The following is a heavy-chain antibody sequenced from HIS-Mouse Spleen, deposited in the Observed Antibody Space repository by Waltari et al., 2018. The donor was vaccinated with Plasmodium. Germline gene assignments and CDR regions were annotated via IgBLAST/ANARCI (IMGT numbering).Heavy chain of an antibody. CDR1: GGSFSGYY. CDR2: INQSGST. D-gene: IGHD7-27*01. V-gene: IGHV4-34*01. CDR3: ARVAWGSAFDI. Sequence: QVQLQQWGAGLLKPSETLSLTCAVYGGSFSGYYWSGIRQPPGKGLEWIGEINQSGSTNYNPPLKSRVTISVDTSKNQFSLKLSSVTAADTAVYYCARVAWGSAFDIWGQGTMVTVSS. J-gene: IGHJ3*02.